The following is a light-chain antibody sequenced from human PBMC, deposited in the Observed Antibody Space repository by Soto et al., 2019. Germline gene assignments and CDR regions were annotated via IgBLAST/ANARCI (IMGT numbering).Light chain of an antibody. CDR1: SSDVGGYNF. CDR2: EVS. J-gene: IGLJ2*01. Sequence: QSALTQPASMPGSPGQSITISCTGTSSDVGGYNFVSWYQQHPGKAPKLMIYEVSNRPSGVSNRFSGSKSGNTASLTISGLQAEDEADYYCSSYTSSSTVVFGGGTKVTVL. V-gene: IGLV2-14*01. CDR3: SSYTSSSTVV.